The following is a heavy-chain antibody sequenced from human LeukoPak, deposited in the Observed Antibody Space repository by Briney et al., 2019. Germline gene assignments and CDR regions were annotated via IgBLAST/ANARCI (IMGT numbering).Heavy chain of an antibody. Sequence: RGSLSLSCAASGVTLSGDAVSWVRRAPGKGLEAGSAISGSGGAPYYADSVKGRLTISRDNSKNTLYLQINSLRAEDTAVYYGAKDRLAVVTLDPCDCWGQGTLVTVSS. J-gene: IGHJ4*02. CDR1: GVTLSGDA. V-gene: IGHV3-23*01. D-gene: IGHD6-19*01. CDR2: ISGSGGAP. CDR3: AKDRLAVVTLDPCDC.